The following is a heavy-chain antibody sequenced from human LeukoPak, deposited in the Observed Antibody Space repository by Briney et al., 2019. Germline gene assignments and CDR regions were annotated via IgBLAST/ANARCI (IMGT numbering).Heavy chain of an antibody. CDR2: IIPIFGTA. D-gene: IGHD2-15*01. CDR3: ASSLGDLGYCSGGSCVNYFDY. V-gene: IGHV1-69*13. CDR1: RGTFSSYA. Sequence: SVEVSCKASRGTFSSYAISWVRQAPGQGLEWMGGIIPIFGTANYAQKFQGRVTITADESTSTAYMELSSLRSEDTAVYYCASSLGDLGYCSGGSCVNYFDYWGQGTLVTVSS. J-gene: IGHJ4*02.